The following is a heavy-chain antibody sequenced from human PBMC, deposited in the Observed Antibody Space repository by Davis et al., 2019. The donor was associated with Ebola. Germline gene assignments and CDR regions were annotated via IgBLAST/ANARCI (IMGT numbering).Heavy chain of an antibody. CDR1: GYTVTGYY. CDR3: ARDDKVMHFDY. J-gene: IGHJ4*02. Sequence: ASVQVSCKASGYTVTGYYLHWVRQAPGQGLEWMGWINPNSGGTDFSHKFQGRVTMTRDTSINTAHMELSGLRSDDTAVYYCARDDKVMHFDYWGQGTLVTVSS. D-gene: IGHD3-22*01. CDR2: INPNSGGT. V-gene: IGHV1-2*02.